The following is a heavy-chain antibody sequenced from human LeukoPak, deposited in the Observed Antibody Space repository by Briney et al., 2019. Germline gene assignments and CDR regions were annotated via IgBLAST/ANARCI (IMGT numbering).Heavy chain of an antibody. Sequence: GGSPRLSCAAPGFTFSSYSMNWVRQAPVKGLEWVSYISSSSSTIYYADSVKGRSTISRDNAKNSLYLQMNSLRAEDTAVYYCAREHRSYSFDYWGQGTLVTVSS. CDR2: ISSSSSTI. CDR3: AREHRSYSFDY. J-gene: IGHJ4*02. V-gene: IGHV3-48*01. D-gene: IGHD1-26*01. CDR1: GFTFSSYS.